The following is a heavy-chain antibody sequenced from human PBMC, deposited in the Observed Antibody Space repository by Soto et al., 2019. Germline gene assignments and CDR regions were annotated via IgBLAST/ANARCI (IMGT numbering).Heavy chain of an antibody. D-gene: IGHD2-15*01. Sequence: QLQLQESGPGLVKPSETLSLTCTVSGGSISSSSYYWGWIRQPPGKGLEWIGSIYYSGSTYYNPSRKSRVTISVDTSKNQFSLKLSSVTAADTAVYYCARRRAYCSGGSCHRYFDYWGQGTLVTVSS. CDR1: GGSISSSSYY. CDR2: IYYSGST. CDR3: ARRRAYCSGGSCHRYFDY. J-gene: IGHJ4*02. V-gene: IGHV4-39*01.